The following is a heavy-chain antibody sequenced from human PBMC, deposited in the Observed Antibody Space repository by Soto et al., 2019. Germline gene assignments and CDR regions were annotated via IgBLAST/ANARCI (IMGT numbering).Heavy chain of an antibody. V-gene: IGHV1-69*02. Sequence: ASVKVSCKASGGTFSSYTISWVRQAPGQGLEWMGRIIPILGIANYAQKFQGRVTITADKSTSTAYMELSRLRSEDTAVYYCASAREGYSYGFWFDPWGQGTLVTVSS. J-gene: IGHJ5*02. CDR1: GGTFSSYT. CDR2: IIPILGIA. D-gene: IGHD5-18*01. CDR3: ASAREGYSYGFWFDP.